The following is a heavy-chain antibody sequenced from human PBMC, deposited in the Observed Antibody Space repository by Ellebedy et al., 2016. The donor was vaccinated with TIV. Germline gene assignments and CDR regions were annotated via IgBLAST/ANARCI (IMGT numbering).Heavy chain of an antibody. V-gene: IGHV5-51*01. Sequence: GESLKISCKGSGYSFTTYSIGWVRQMPGKGLEWVGIIYPGDSDTRYSPSFQGQVTISADKSISIAYMQWSSLKASDTAMYYCARHTFSDGIFDLWGRGTLVTVSS. J-gene: IGHJ2*01. CDR2: IYPGDSDT. CDR1: GYSFTTYS. D-gene: IGHD2-21*02. CDR3: ARHTFSDGIFDL.